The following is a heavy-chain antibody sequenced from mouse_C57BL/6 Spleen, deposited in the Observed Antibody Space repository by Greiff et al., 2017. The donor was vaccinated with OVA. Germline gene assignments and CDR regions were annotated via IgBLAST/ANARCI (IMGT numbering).Heavy chain of an antibody. CDR3: ARESTVVAPFDY. CDR1: GYAFSSSW. V-gene: IGHV1-82*01. CDR2: IYPGDGDT. D-gene: IGHD1-1*01. Sequence: VQLQQSGPELVKPGASVKISCKASGYAFSSSWMNWVKQRPGKGLEWIGRIYPGDGDTNYNGKFKGKATLTADKSSSTAYMQLSSLTSEDSAVYFCARESTVVAPFDYWGQGTTLTVSS. J-gene: IGHJ2*01.